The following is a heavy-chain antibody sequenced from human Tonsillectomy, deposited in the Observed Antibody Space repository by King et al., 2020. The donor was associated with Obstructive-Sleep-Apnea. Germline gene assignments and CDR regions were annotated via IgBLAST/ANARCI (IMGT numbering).Heavy chain of an antibody. CDR1: GFTFTAYW. Sequence: VQLVESGGGLVQPGGSLTLSCAASGFTFTAYWMSWVRQAPGTGLEWVANMKQDGSEEYYVDAVKGRFTISRDNAKNSLFLQMNSLRAEDTAVYFCVRDRLGHLFEGFDIWGQGTMVTVSS. D-gene: IGHD3-10*01. CDR3: VRDRLGHLFEGFDI. CDR2: MKQDGSEE. J-gene: IGHJ3*02. V-gene: IGHV3-7*01.